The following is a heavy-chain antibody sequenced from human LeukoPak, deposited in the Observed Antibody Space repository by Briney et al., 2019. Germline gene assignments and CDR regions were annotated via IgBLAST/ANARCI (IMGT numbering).Heavy chain of an antibody. CDR3: ARGDFWSGYYRLDY. CDR2: INHSGST. V-gene: IGHV4-34*01. Sequence: SETLSLTCAVYGGSFSGYYWSWIRQPPGKGLEWIGEINHSGSTNYNPSLKSRVTISVDTSKNQFSLKLSSVTAADTAVYYCARGDFWSGYYRLDYWGQGTLVTVSS. J-gene: IGHJ4*02. D-gene: IGHD3-3*01. CDR1: GGSFSGYY.